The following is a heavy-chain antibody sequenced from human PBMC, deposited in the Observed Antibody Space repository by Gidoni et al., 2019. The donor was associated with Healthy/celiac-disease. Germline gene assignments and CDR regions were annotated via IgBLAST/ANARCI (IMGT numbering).Heavy chain of an antibody. CDR1: GFPFSSYA. J-gene: IGHJ4*02. Sequence: EVQLVESGGGLVQPGGSLRLSCAASGFPFSSYAMSWVRQAPGKGLEWVSAIRGSGGSTYYADSVKGRFTISRDNSKNTLYLQMNSLRAEDTAVYYCAKDRQWKYYYDSSGGLDYYFDYWGQGTLVTVSS. CDR2: IRGSGGST. D-gene: IGHD3-22*01. V-gene: IGHV3-23*04. CDR3: AKDRQWKYYYDSSGGLDYYFDY.